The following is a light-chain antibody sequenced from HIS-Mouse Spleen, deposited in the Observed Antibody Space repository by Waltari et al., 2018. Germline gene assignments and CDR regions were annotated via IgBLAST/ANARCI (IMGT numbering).Light chain of an antibody. J-gene: IGKJ4*01. CDR1: QSVSSY. CDR3: QQRSNWPPLT. CDR2: DAS. V-gene: IGKV3-11*01. Sequence: EIVLTQSPATLSLSPGERATLSCRASQSVSSYLAWYQQKPGQAPRLLIYDASNMATGIPPRFSGSGSGTDFTLTISSLEPEDFAVYYCQQRSNWPPLTFGGGTKVEIK.